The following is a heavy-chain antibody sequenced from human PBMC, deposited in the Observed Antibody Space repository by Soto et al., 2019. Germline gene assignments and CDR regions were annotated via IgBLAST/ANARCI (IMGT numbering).Heavy chain of an antibody. V-gene: IGHV4-30-4*01. D-gene: IGHD3-22*01. CDR3: ARAYYYDSSGYSHAFDI. CDR2: IYYSGST. J-gene: IGHJ3*02. Sequence: QVQLQESGPGLVKPSQTLSLTCTVSGGSISSGDYYWSWIRQPPGKGLEWIGYIYYSGSTYYNPSLKSRVTISVDTSKKQLSLKLSSVTAADTAVYYCARAYYYDSSGYSHAFDIWGQGTMVTVSS. CDR1: GGSISSGDYY.